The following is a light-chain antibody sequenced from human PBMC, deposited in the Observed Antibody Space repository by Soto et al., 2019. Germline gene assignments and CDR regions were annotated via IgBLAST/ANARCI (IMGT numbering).Light chain of an antibody. Sequence: QSVLTQPPSVSGAPGQRVTISCTGSSSNIGAGYDVHWYQPLPGTAPKLLIYGNSNRPSGVPDRFSGSKSGTSASLAITGLQAEDEADYYCQSYDSSRSGHVVFGGGTKLTGL. CDR1: SSNIGAGYD. J-gene: IGLJ2*01. V-gene: IGLV1-40*01. CDR3: QSYDSSRSGHVV. CDR2: GNS.